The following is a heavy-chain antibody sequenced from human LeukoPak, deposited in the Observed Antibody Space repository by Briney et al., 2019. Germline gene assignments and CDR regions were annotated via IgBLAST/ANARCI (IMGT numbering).Heavy chain of an antibody. Sequence: PGGSLRLSCAASGFTFSSYSMNWVRQAPGKGLEWVSSISSSSSYIYYADSVKGRFTISRDNAKNSLYLQMNSLRAEDTAVCYCARDFQGVRGVIIPRYYGMDVWGKGTTVTVS. D-gene: IGHD3-10*01. CDR1: GFTFSSYS. CDR2: ISSSSSYI. J-gene: IGHJ6*04. CDR3: ARDFQGVRGVIIPRYYGMDV. V-gene: IGHV3-21*01.